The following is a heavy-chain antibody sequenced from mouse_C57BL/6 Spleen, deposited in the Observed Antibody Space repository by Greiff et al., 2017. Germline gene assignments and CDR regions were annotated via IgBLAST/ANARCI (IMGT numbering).Heavy chain of an antibody. Sequence: QVQLQQPGAELVKPGASVKLSCKASGYTFTSYWMQWVKQRPGHGLEWIGEIVPSGSCTNYNQKFKGKATLTVDTSSSTAYMQLSSLTSEDSAVYYCASDYCGSKDYWGQGTTLTVSS. J-gene: IGHJ2*01. CDR2: IVPSGSCT. CDR3: ASDYCGSKDY. CDR1: GYTFTSYW. D-gene: IGHD1-1*01. V-gene: IGHV1-50*01.